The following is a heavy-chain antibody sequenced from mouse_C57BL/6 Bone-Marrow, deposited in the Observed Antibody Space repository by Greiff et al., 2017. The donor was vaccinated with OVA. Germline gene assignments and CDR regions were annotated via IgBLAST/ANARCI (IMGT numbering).Heavy chain of an antibody. D-gene: IGHD2-1*01. CDR3: AQYGNYVLDAMDY. V-gene: IGHV2-5*01. Sequence: QVHVKQSGPGLVQPSQSLSITCTVSGFSLTSYGVHWVRQSPGKGLEWLGVIWRGGSTDYNAAFMSRLSITKDNSKSQVFFKMNSLQADDTAIYYCAQYGNYVLDAMDYWGQGTSVTVSS. CDR1: GFSLTSYG. J-gene: IGHJ4*01. CDR2: IWRGGST.